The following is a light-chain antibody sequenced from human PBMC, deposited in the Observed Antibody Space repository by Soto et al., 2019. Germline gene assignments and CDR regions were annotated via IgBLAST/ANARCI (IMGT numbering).Light chain of an antibody. CDR1: SSNIGSNT. J-gene: IGLJ2*01. CDR3: ASWDDSLKGVV. Sequence: QPVLTQPPSASGTPGQRVTISCSGSSSNIGSNTVTWYQQLPGTAPKLLISTDDQRPSGVPDRFSGSKSGSSASLAIRGLQSQDEADYYCASWDDSLKGVVFGGGTKLTVL. V-gene: IGLV1-44*01. CDR2: TDD.